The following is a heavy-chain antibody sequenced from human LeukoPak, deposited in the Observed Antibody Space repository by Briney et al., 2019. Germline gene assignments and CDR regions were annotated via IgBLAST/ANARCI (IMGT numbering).Heavy chain of an antibody. CDR3: ASEINGGNVR. Sequence: PSETLSLTCAVYGGSFSGCYWSWIRQPAGKGLEWIGRIYTSGSTNYNPSLKSRVTMSVDTSKNQFSLKLSSVTAADTAVYYCASEINGGNVRWGQGTLVTVSS. CDR2: IYTSGST. D-gene: IGHD4-23*01. J-gene: IGHJ4*02. V-gene: IGHV4-59*10. CDR1: GGSFSGCY.